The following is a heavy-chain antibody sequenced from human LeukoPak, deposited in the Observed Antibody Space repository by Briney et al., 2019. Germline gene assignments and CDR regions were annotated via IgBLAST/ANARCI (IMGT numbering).Heavy chain of an antibody. CDR3: AKDGGGLRFFDY. V-gene: IGHV3-23*01. CDR2: ISGSGGST. CDR1: GFTFSNYA. J-gene: IGHJ4*02. Sequence: GGSLRLSCAASGFTFSNYAMSWVRQAPTKGLEWVAVISGSGGSTYYADSVKGRFTISRDNYKNTLYLQMNSLRAEDPAVYYCAKDGGGLRFFDYWGQGALVTVSS. D-gene: IGHD3-3*01.